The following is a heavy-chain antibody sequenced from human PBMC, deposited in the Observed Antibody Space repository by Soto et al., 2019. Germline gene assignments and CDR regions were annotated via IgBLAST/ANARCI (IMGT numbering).Heavy chain of an antibody. V-gene: IGHV3-74*01. Sequence: GGSLRLSCAASGFTFSSYWMSWVRQVPGKGLVWLSRLCHDGTIAIYSDSVKGRFSISRDIAKNTLYLQMTSLRAEDAAIYYCGRTFRDGILGLDPWGQGTLVTVSS. CDR1: GFTFSSYW. D-gene: IGHD3-16*01. CDR3: GRTFRDGILGLDP. J-gene: IGHJ5*02. CDR2: LCHDGTIA.